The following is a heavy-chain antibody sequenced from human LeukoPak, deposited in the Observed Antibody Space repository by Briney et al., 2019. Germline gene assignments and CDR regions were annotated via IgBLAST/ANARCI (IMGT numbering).Heavy chain of an antibody. CDR2: ISGSGDST. CDR1: GFTFSSNS. V-gene: IGHV3-23*01. J-gene: IGHJ4*02. CDR3: TKWSGFGDD. D-gene: IGHD3-10*01. Sequence: PGGSLRLSCAASGFTFSSNSMTWVRQTPGKGLEWVSGISGSGDSTFYADSVKGRFTISRDNSRNTLYLQMSSLIPEDTAVYYCTKWSGFGDDWGQGTLVTVSS.